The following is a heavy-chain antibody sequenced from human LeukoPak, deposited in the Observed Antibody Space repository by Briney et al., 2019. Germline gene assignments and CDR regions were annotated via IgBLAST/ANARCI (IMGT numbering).Heavy chain of an antibody. CDR3: AKARSIGVVGNWFDP. V-gene: IGHV3-23*01. CDR2: VTGSGDST. D-gene: IGHD2-2*01. CDR1: GFTFSTYA. J-gene: IGHJ5*02. Sequence: GGSLRLSCVASGFTFSTYAMNWVRQAPGKGLDWVSGVTGSGDSTYYADSVKGRFTISRDNSKNTLYLQMNSLRGEDTAVYYCAKARSIGVVGNWFDPWGQGTLVTVSS.